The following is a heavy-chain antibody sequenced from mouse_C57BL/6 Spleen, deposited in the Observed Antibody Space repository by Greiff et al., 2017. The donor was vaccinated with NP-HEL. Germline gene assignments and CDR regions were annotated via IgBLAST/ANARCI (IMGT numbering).Heavy chain of an antibody. CDR3: ARGGGSSGYGFAY. Sequence: VKLQESGPELVKPGASVKISCKASGYAFSSSWMNWVKQRPGKGLEWIGRIYPGDGDTNYNGKFKGKATLTADKSSSTAYMQLSSLTSEDSAVYFCARGGGSSGYGFAYWGQGTLVTVSA. CDR2: IYPGDGDT. J-gene: IGHJ3*01. CDR1: GYAFSSSW. D-gene: IGHD3-2*02. V-gene: IGHV1-82*01.